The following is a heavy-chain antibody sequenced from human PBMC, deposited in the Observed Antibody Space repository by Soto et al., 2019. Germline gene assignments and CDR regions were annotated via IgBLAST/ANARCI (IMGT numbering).Heavy chain of an antibody. V-gene: IGHV3-74*01. J-gene: IGHJ4*02. D-gene: IGHD3-10*01. CDR1: GFTFSSFW. CDR3: VTKGNTNTWFVGDY. CDR2: INGDGSRT. Sequence: GGSLRLSCAASGFTFSSFWMHWVRQVPGKGLVWISRINGDGSRTDYADSVRGRFTISRDNAKNTLYLQMNSLRVEDTAVYYFVTKGNTNTWFVGDYWSQGNLVTVSS.